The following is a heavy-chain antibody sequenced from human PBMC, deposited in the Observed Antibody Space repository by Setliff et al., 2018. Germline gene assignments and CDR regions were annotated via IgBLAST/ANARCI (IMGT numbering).Heavy chain of an antibody. Sequence: ASVKVSCKASGGTFSSYAISWVRQAPGQGLEWMGGIIPIFGTANYAQKFQGRVTITTDESTSTAYMELSSLRSEDTAVYYCARQIALGDSSGYGTRSPRAALHYWGQGTLVTVSS. D-gene: IGHD3-22*01. CDR3: ARQIALGDSSGYGTRSPRAALHY. V-gene: IGHV1-69*05. CDR2: IIPIFGTA. J-gene: IGHJ4*02. CDR1: GGTFSSYA.